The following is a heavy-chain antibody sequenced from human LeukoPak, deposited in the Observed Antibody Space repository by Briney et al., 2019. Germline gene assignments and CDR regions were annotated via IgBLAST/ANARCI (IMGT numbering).Heavy chain of an antibody. CDR1: GFTFSSYS. Sequence: GGSLRLSCAASGFTFSSYSMNWVRQAPGKGLEWVSSISSSSSYIYYADSVKGRFTISRDNAENSLYLQMNSLRAEDTAVYYCARDDIDTAMVAGFFDYWGQGTLVTVSS. V-gene: IGHV3-21*01. CDR3: ARDDIDTAMVAGFFDY. J-gene: IGHJ4*02. D-gene: IGHD5-18*01. CDR2: ISSSSSYI.